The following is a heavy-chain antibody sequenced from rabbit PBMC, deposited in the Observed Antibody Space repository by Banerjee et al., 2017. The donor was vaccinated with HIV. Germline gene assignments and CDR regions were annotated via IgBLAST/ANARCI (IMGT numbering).Heavy chain of an antibody. V-gene: IGHV1S40*01. CDR2: IDIVSENT. CDR3: ARDPSTIAYAGDL. CDR1: GFSFSSGHY. Sequence: QSLEESGGDLVKPGASLTLTCTASGFSFSSGHYMCWVRQAPGKGLEWIACIDIVSENTWYASWAKGRFTISKTSSTTVTLQMTSLTAADTATYFCARDPSTIAYAGDLWGPGTLVTVS. D-gene: IGHD6-1*01. J-gene: IGHJ4*01.